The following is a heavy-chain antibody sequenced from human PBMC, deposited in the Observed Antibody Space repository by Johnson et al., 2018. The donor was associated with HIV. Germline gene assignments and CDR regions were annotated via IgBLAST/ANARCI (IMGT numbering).Heavy chain of an antibody. CDR3: AKPPSMGADAFDI. Sequence: QEKLVESGGGVVPPGRSLRVSCGASGFSFSSYDMHWVRQAPGKGLEWVAVMSYDGSNEYYGDSVKGRFNISRDNSKNTLYLQMNSLKTEDTGVYYCAKPPSMGADAFDIWGQGTMVTVSS. D-gene: IGHD3-16*01. V-gene: IGHV3-30*18. J-gene: IGHJ3*02. CDR1: GFSFSSYD. CDR2: MSYDGSNE.